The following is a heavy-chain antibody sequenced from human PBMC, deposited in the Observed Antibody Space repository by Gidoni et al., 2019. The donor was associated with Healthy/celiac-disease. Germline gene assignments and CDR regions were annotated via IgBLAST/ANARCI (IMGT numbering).Heavy chain of an antibody. CDR2: IYYSGST. J-gene: IGHJ4*02. D-gene: IGHD2-2*01. CDR1: GGSISSSSYY. CDR3: ARLSSQLLIDY. Sequence: QLQLQESGPGLVTPSETLSLTCTVSGGSISSSSYYWGWIRPPPGKGLEWIGSIYYSGSTYYNPSLKSRVTISVDTSKNQFSLKLSSVTAADTAVYYCARLSSQLLIDYWGQGTLVTVSS. V-gene: IGHV4-39*01.